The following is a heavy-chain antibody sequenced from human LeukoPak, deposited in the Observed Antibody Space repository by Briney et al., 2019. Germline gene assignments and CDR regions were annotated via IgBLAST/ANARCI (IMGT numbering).Heavy chain of an antibody. CDR2: IIPIFGTA. Sequence: ASVKVSCKGSGGTFSSYVISWVRQAPGQGLEWMGGIIPIFGTANYAQKFQDRVTITRDTSASTAYMELSSLRSDDMAIYFCTRGAKFRFYGSGTYYTSLPFDPWGQGTLVTVSS. CDR1: GGTFSSYV. V-gene: IGHV1-69*05. D-gene: IGHD3-10*01. CDR3: TRGAKFRFYGSGTYYTSLPFDP. J-gene: IGHJ5*02.